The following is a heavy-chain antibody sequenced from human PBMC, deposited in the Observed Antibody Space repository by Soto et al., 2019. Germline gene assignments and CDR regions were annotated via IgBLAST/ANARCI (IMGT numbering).Heavy chain of an antibody. CDR3: ARGPLDPWVSPAAIIYGMDV. V-gene: IGHV1-69*13. CDR2: IIPMFATA. J-gene: IGHJ6*02. D-gene: IGHD2-2*01. CDR1: GGSFSSYA. Sequence: GASVKVSCKASGGSFSSYAISWVRQAPGQGLEWMGGIIPMFATANYAQKFQGRVTITADESTSTGYMELSSLRPDDTAVYYCARGPLDPWVSPAAIIYGMDVWGQGTTVTVSS.